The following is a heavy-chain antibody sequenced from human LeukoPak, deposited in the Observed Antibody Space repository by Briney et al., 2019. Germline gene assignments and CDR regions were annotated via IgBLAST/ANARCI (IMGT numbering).Heavy chain of an antibody. CDR2: IRHREYGGTA. CDR1: GFNFGVVA. J-gene: IGHJ4*02. Sequence: GVLRLSCATSGFNFGVVAMDWIRQAPGKGLEWVGLIRHREYGGTAEYAASVNGRFAISRDDSKSIVYLQMNDLRTEDTGVYYCARERAGDVDYWGLGTLVTVSS. CDR3: ARERAGDVDY. V-gene: IGHV3-49*03.